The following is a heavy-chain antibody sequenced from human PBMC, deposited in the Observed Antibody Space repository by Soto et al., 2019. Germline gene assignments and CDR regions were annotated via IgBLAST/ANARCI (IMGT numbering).Heavy chain of an antibody. CDR1: GFMFSSYG. CDR3: AKDPSTGPPDC. Sequence: GGSLRLSCAAAGFMFSSYGMSWVRQAPGKGLQWVATIHPSGGSTHYAESVRGRFTISRDNSRDMLYLQMNSLRAEDTAVYYCAKDPSTGPPDCWGQGALVTVSS. J-gene: IGHJ4*02. V-gene: IGHV3-23*01. CDR2: IHPSGGST. D-gene: IGHD3-9*01.